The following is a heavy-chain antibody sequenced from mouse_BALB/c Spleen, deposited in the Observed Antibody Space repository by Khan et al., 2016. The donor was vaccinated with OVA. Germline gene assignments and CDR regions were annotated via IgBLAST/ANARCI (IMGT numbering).Heavy chain of an antibody. CDR1: GYTFTNYW. CDR2: IYPSDSYT. CDR3: TREGGDGSSFAY. D-gene: IGHD2-3*01. V-gene: IGHV1-69*02. J-gene: IGHJ3*01. Sequence: QVQLQQPGTELVRPGASVKLSCKASGYTFTNYWINWVKQRPGQGLEWIGNIYPSDSYTNYHQKFNDKATLTVDKSSSTAYMQLSSPEAEGSAVYYWTREGGDGSSFAYWGQGTLVTVSA.